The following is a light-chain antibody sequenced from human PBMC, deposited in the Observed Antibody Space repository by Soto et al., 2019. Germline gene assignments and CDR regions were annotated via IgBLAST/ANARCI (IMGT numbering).Light chain of an antibody. V-gene: IGLV2-8*01. CDR1: SSDVGGYNY. CDR2: EVS. J-gene: IGLJ2*01. Sequence: QSVLTQPPSAAGSPGQSVTISCTGTSSDVGGYNYVSWYQQHPGKAPKLMIYEVSKRPSGVPDRFSGSKSGNTASLTVSGLQVEDEADYYCSSFEASNNLLFGGGTKLTFL. CDR3: SSFEASNNLL.